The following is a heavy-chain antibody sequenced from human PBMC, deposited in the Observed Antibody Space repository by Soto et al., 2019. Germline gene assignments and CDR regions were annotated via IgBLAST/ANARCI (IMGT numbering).Heavy chain of an antibody. Sequence: WGSLRLSCAASGFTFDSYAMSWVRQAPGKCLEWVSTISASGGNRDYADSVKGRFTISRDNSKNTLYLQMNTLRADDTAVYYCARDTRYYDSSGYPAEYFFHWGQGTRVTVSS. CDR3: ARDTRYYDSSGYPAEYFFH. V-gene: IGHV3-23*01. D-gene: IGHD3-22*01. J-gene: IGHJ1*01. CDR2: ISASGGNR. CDR1: GFTFDSYA.